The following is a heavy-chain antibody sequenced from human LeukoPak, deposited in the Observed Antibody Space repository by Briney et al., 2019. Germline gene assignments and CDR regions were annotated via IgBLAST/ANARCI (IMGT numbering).Heavy chain of an antibody. CDR3: ANSGVPAGGVWFDP. V-gene: IGHV4-39*07. D-gene: IGHD2-2*01. Sequence: SETLSLTCSVSGGSISTRGYYWGWIRQTPGKGLEYFATIDSTGTVYYNPSFQSRVTLSADTSKNQFSLKLSSVTAADTAVYYCANSGVPAGGVWFDPWGQGTLVTVSS. CDR2: IDSTGTV. J-gene: IGHJ5*02. CDR1: GGSISTRGYY.